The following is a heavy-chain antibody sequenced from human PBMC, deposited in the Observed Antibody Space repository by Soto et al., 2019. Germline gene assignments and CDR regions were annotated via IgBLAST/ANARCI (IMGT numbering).Heavy chain of an antibody. CDR3: ARAQNVVVPAAPFSPFDY. Sequence: GASVKVSCKASGYTFTSYAMHWVRQAPGLRLEWMGWINAGNGNTKYSQKFQGRVTITRDTSASTAYMELSSLRSEDTAVYYCARAQNVVVPAAPFSPFDYWGQGTLVTVSS. CDR2: INAGNGNT. D-gene: IGHD2-2*01. V-gene: IGHV1-3*01. CDR1: GYTFTSYA. J-gene: IGHJ4*02.